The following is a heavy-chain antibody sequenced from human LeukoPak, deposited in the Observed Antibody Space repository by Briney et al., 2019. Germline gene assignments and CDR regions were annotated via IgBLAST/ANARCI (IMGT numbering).Heavy chain of an antibody. D-gene: IGHD6-19*01. J-gene: IGHJ4*02. V-gene: IGHV3-73*01. Sequence: GGSLRLSCAPSVFTCSGSAMHGVRQSSGKAREGVGRIRSKANSYATAYAASVKGRFTISRDDSKNTAYLQMNSLKTEDTAVYYCTSRQIAVAGDFDYWGQGTLVTVSS. CDR2: IRSKANSYAT. CDR1: VFTCSGSA. CDR3: TSRQIAVAGDFDY.